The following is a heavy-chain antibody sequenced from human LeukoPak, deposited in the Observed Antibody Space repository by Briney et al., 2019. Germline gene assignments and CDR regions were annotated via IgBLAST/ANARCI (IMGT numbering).Heavy chain of an antibody. V-gene: IGHV3-74*01. J-gene: IGHJ4*02. CDR1: GFTFSSHW. Sequence: PGGSLRLSCAASGFTFSSHWMHWVRQAPGKGLVWVSRIKSDGSRTNYADSAKGRFTISRDNAENSLYLQMNSLRAEDTAVYYCARDRGGRTGLDDWGQGTLVTVSS. CDR3: ARDRGGRTGLDD. CDR2: IKSDGSRT. D-gene: IGHD2-15*01.